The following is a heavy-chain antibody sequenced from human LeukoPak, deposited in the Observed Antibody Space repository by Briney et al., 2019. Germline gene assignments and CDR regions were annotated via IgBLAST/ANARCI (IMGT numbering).Heavy chain of an antibody. V-gene: IGHV1-8*02. CDR2: MNPNSGNT. CDR1: GYTFTSYG. CDR3: ARVNYYYYYMDV. Sequence: ASVKVSCKASGYTFTSYGISWVRQAPGQGLEWMGWMNPNSGNTGYAQKFQGRVTMTRNTSISTAYMELSSLRSEDTAVYYCARVNYYYYYMDVWGKGTTVTISS. J-gene: IGHJ6*03.